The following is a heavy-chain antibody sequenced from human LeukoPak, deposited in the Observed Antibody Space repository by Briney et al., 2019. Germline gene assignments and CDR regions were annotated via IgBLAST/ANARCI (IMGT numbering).Heavy chain of an antibody. D-gene: IGHD4-23*01. Sequence: GGSLRLSCAASGFVFSDYWLSWVRQAPGKGLEWVANIKQDGSEKYYVDSVRGRFTISRDNAKNSLYLQMNSLGVEDTAVYYCARAVGNSGNDYWGQGTLVTVSS. CDR1: GFVFSDYW. V-gene: IGHV3-7*04. CDR2: IKQDGSEK. J-gene: IGHJ4*02. CDR3: ARAVGNSGNDY.